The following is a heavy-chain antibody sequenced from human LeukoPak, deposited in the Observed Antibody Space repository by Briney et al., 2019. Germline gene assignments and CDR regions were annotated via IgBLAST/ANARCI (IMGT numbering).Heavy chain of an antibody. CDR3: ARVKVAGTYYYYYYMDV. D-gene: IGHD6-19*01. V-gene: IGHV3-53*01. J-gene: IGHJ6*03. CDR1: GFTVSSNY. CDR2: IYSGGSP. Sequence: AGSLRLSCAASGFTVSSNYMSRVRQAPGKGLEWVSVIYSGGSPYYADSVKGRFTISRDNSKSTLYLQMNSLRAEDTAVYYCARVKVAGTYYYYYYMDVWGKGTTVTVSS.